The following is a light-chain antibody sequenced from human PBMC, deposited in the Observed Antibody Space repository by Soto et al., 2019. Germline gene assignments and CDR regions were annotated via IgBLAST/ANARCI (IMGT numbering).Light chain of an antibody. CDR3: QAWDSSTLV. CDR1: KLGDKY. V-gene: IGLV3-1*01. CDR2: RDS. Sequence: SYELTQPPSVSVSPGQTASITCSGDKLGDKYACWYQQKPGQSPVLVIYRDSKRPSGIPKRFSGSNSGNTATLTISGTQAMDEADYYCQAWDSSTLVFGGGTKLTVL. J-gene: IGLJ2*01.